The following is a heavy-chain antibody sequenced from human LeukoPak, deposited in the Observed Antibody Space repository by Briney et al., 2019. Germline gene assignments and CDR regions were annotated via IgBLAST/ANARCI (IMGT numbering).Heavy chain of an antibody. CDR3: VKGPYGGNPTSSYFNF. Sequence: GGSLRLSCAASGFTFSDYYVSWIRQAPGKGLEWVSGISRNSDSIAYADSVKGRFTISRDNAKNALYLQMNSLRAEDTALYQCVKGPYGGNPTSSYFNFWGQGPLVTVSS. CDR1: GFTFSDYY. CDR2: ISRNSDSI. V-gene: IGHV3-9*01. D-gene: IGHD4-23*01. J-gene: IGHJ4*02.